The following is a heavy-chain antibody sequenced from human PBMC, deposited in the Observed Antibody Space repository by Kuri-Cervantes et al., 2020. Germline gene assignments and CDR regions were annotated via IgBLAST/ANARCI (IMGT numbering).Heavy chain of an antibody. Sequence: GESLKISCKGSGYTFTSYWIGWVRQMPGKGLEWMGNIYPGNSDTRYSPSFQGQVTISADKSISTAYLQWSSLKASDTAMYYCARSISSGWYWFDPWGQGTLVTVSS. CDR2: IYPGNSDT. CDR3: ARSISSGWYWFDP. J-gene: IGHJ5*02. D-gene: IGHD6-19*01. CDR1: GYTFTSYW. V-gene: IGHV5-51*01.